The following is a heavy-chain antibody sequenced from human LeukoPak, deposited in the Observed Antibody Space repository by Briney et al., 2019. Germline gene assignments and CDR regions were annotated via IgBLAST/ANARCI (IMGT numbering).Heavy chain of an antibody. CDR1: GFTLNSYS. V-gene: IGHV3-30*18. J-gene: IGHJ6*02. CDR3: GKDLFDRWAIFGVVIGYYYYGMDV. CDR2: ISYDGSNK. D-gene: IGHD3-3*01. Sequence: PGGSLRLSCVASGFTLNSYSMNWVRQAPGKGLEWVAVISYDGSNKYYAGSVKGRFTISRDNSKNTLYLQMNSLRAEDTAVYYCGKDLFDRWAIFGVVIGYYYYGMDVWGQGTTVTVSS.